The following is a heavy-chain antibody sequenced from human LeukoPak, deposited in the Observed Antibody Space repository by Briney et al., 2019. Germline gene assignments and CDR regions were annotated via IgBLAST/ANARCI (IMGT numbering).Heavy chain of an antibody. CDR2: ISYDGSNK. J-gene: IGHJ4*02. D-gene: IGHD4-17*01. V-gene: IGHV3-30-3*01. CDR3: ARDQIDDYGDYFAY. Sequence: PGGSLRLSCAASGFTFNTYAMHWVRQAPDKGLEWVAVISYDGSNKYYADSVKGRFTISRDNSKNTLYLQMNSLRAEDTAVYYCARDQIDDYGDYFAYWGQGTLVTVSS. CDR1: GFTFNTYA.